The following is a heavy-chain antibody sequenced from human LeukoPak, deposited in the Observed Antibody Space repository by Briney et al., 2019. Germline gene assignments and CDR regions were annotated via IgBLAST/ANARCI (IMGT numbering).Heavy chain of an antibody. CDR1: GFTFTTYS. J-gene: IGHJ6*03. Sequence: GGSLRLSCEASGFTFTTYSMTWVRQAPGKGLEWVSIISSGSSAIFSADALKGRFTISRDDAKNLLYLDMNSLRAEDTAVYYCARGDSSGWWPYYYYYMDVWGKGTTVTVSS. CDR3: ARGDSSGWWPYYYYYMDV. CDR2: ISSGSSAI. V-gene: IGHV3-21*01. D-gene: IGHD6-19*01.